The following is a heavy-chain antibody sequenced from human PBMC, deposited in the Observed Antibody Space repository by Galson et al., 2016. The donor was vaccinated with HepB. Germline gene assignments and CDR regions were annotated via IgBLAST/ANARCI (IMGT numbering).Heavy chain of an antibody. CDR2: IWYDGSNK. Sequence: SLRLSCAVSGFTFDTYGMHWVRQAPGKGLEWVAVIWYDGSNKHYADSVKGRFTISRDNSKNTLYLQMNSLRAEDTAVYYCARDLGSPHHKTGYGYYYYYGMDVWGRGTTVTVSS. CDR3: ARDLGSPHHKTGYGYYYYYGMDV. D-gene: IGHD5-18*01. CDR1: GFTFDTYG. V-gene: IGHV3-33*01. J-gene: IGHJ6*02.